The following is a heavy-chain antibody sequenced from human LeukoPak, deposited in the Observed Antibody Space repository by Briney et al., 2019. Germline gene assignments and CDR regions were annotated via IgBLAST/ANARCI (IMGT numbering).Heavy chain of an antibody. J-gene: IGHJ5*02. CDR3: ARSGSSWYTDWFDP. CDR2: IYYSGST. CDR1: GGSISTYC. V-gene: IGHV4-59*08. Sequence: SETLSLTCTVAGGSISTYCCSWLRHPPGNGLYLFGYIYYSGSTNYNPSLKSRVTISVDSSKNQFSLKLSSVTAADTAMYYCARSGSSWYTDWFDPWGQGTLVTVSS. D-gene: IGHD6-13*01.